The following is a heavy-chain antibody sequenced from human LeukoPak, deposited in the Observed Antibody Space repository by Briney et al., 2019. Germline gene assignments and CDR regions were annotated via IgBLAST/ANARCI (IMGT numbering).Heavy chain of an antibody. V-gene: IGHV1-24*01. CDR2: FDPEDGET. J-gene: IGHJ6*02. Sequence: ASVKVSCMVSGYTLTELSMHWVRQAPGKGLEWMGGFDPEDGETIYAQKFQGRVTMTEDTSTDTAYMELSSLRSEDTAVYYCATRGWLLPIYYYYGMDVWGQGTTVTVSS. CDR1: GYTLTELS. D-gene: IGHD3-22*01. CDR3: ATRGWLLPIYYYYGMDV.